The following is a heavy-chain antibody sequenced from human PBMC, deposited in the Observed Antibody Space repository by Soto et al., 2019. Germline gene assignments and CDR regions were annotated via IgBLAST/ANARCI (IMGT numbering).Heavy chain of an antibody. CDR1: GFTFTSYA. Sequence: EVQLLESGGGLVQPGGSLRLSCAASGFTFTSYAMTWVRQAPGKGLEWISGITASGGGTFYADSVKGRFTISRDNSKNMVYLQMNSLTAEDTAVYYCAKVGWQQTDRWFDPWGQGTLVTVSS. CDR3: AKVGWQQTDRWFDP. D-gene: IGHD6-13*01. V-gene: IGHV3-23*01. J-gene: IGHJ5*02. CDR2: ITASGGGT.